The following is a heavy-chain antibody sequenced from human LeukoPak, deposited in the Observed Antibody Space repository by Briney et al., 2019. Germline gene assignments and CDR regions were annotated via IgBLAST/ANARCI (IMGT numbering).Heavy chain of an antibody. J-gene: IGHJ4*02. V-gene: IGHV3-53*01. Sequence: ETLFLTCTVSGGSISSSSYYWGWIRQPPGKGLEWVSVIYSGGTTYYADSVKGRFTISRDNAKNSLYLQMNSLRAEDTAVYYCARHVEMATIPVFDYWGQGTLVTVSS. CDR3: ARHVEMATIPVFDY. D-gene: IGHD5-24*01. CDR1: GGSISSSSYY. CDR2: IYSGGTT.